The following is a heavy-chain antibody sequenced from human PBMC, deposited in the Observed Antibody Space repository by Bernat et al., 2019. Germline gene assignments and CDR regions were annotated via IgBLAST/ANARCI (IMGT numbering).Heavy chain of an antibody. CDR2: INTNTGNP. Sequence: GYTFTSYAMHWVRQAPGQGLAWMGWINTNTGNPTYAQGFTGRFVFSLDTSVSTAYLQISSRKAEDTAVYYCATNREHVVVAGGCAFDIWGQEK. V-gene: IGHV7-4-1*02. CDR1: GYTFTSYA. CDR3: ATNREHVVVAGGCAFDI. D-gene: IGHD2-15*01. J-gene: IGHJ3*02.